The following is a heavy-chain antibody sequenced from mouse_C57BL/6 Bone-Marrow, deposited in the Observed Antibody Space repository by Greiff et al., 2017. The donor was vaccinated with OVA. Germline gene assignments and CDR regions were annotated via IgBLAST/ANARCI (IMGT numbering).Heavy chain of an antibody. J-gene: IGHJ1*03. Sequence: EVKVVESGGGLVQSGRSLILSCATSGFTFSDFYMEWVRQAPGKGLEWIAASRNKANDYTTEYSASVKGRFIVSRDTSQSILYLQMNALRAEDTAIYYCARDAGDWYFDVWGTGTTVTVSS. CDR2: SRNKANDYTT. CDR3: ARDAGDWYFDV. CDR1: GFTFSDFY. V-gene: IGHV7-1*01.